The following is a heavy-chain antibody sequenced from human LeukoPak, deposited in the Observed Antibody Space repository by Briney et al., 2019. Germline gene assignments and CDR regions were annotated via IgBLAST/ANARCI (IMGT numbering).Heavy chain of an antibody. D-gene: IGHD4-11*01. CDR2: IYYSGST. CDR1: GGSISSYY. J-gene: IGHJ6*02. CDR3: ARASSNYGHYYYGMDV. V-gene: IGHV4-59*01. Sequence: SETLSLTCTVSGGSISSYYWSWIRQPPGKGLEWIGYIYYSGSTNYNPSLKSRVTISVDTSKNQFSLKLSSVTAADTAVYYCARASSNYGHYYYGMDVWGQGTTVTVSS.